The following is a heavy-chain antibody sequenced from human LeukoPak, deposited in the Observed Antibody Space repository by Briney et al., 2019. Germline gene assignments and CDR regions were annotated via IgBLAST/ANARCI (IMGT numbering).Heavy chain of an antibody. CDR2: INYDGSST. V-gene: IGHV3-74*01. CDR3: ARDLQSLDY. Sequence: PGGSLRLSCAASGFTFSSYWMHWVRQAPGKGLVWVSRINYDGSSTRYADSVKGRFTISRDNSKNTLYLQMNSLRAEDTAVYYCARDLQSLDYWGQGTLVTVSS. CDR1: GFTFSSYW. D-gene: IGHD4-11*01. J-gene: IGHJ4*02.